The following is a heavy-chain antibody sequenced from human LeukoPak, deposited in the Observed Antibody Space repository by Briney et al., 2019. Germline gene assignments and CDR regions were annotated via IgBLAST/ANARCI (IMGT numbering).Heavy chain of an antibody. D-gene: IGHD5-12*01. CDR1: GFTFSRYA. CDR2: ISGSGDST. V-gene: IGHV3-23*01. J-gene: IGHJ4*02. CDR3: AKDNSGFLFFWDY. Sequence: GGSLRLSCAASGFTFSRYAMSWVRQAPGKRLEWVSGISGSGDSTYYADSVEGRFTISRDNSKNTLYLQMNSLRAEDTAVYYCAKDNSGFLFFWDYWGQGTLVTVSS.